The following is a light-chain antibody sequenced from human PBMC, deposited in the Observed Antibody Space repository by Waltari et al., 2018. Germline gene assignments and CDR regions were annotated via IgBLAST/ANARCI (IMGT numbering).Light chain of an antibody. Sequence: QSALTQPASVSGSPGQSLTISCTGTSSDIGFYNYVSWYQQHPGKAPKLMIYDVSERASGVSNRFSGSKSGKTGSLTISGLQAEDEADYYCNSYAGSSSWVVGGGTKLTVL. CDR1: SSDIGFYNY. V-gene: IGLV2-14*01. CDR2: DVS. J-gene: IGLJ3*02. CDR3: NSYAGSSSWV.